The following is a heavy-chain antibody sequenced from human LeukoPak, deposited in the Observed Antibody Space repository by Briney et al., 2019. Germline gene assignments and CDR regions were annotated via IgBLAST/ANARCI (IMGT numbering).Heavy chain of an antibody. CDR2: ISGNGDST. V-gene: IGHV3-23*01. Sequence: PGGSLRLSCAASGFTFSSYAMSWVRQAPGKGLEWVSTISGNGDSTYYGDSVKGRFTISRDNAKNSLYLQMNSLRAEDTAVYYCARDNADIAVAGRYYWGQGTLVTVSS. D-gene: IGHD6-19*01. J-gene: IGHJ4*02. CDR1: GFTFSSYA. CDR3: ARDNADIAVAGRYY.